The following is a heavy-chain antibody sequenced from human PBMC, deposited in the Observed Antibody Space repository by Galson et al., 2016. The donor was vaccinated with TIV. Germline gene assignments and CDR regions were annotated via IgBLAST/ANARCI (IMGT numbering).Heavy chain of an antibody. CDR2: IIPILNIA. J-gene: IGHJ4*02. CDR3: ARGPAENY. Sequence: SVKVSCKASGDTFSNYAISWVRQAPGQGLEWMGRIIPILNIANYAQEFQGRVTITADESTSTVYMELNSLRSDDTAVCYCARGPAENYWGQGTLVTVSS. V-gene: IGHV1-69*04. CDR1: GDTFSNYA.